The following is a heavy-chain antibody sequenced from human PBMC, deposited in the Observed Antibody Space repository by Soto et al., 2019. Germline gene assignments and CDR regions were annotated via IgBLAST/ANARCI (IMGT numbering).Heavy chain of an antibody. CDR3: ARSAYYYDSSGYSDY. J-gene: IGHJ4*02. CDR2: INHSGST. D-gene: IGHD3-22*01. CDR1: GGSFSGYY. Sequence: SETLSLTCAVYGGSFSGYYWSWIRQPPGKGLEWIGEINHSGSTNYNPSLKSRVTISVDTSKNQFSLKLSSVTAADTAVYYCARSAYYYDSSGYSDYWGQGTLVTVS. V-gene: IGHV4-34*01.